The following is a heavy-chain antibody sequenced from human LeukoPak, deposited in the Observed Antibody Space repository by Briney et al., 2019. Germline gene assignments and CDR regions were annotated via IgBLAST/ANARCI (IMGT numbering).Heavy chain of an antibody. CDR3: ARIVPYNYGYVDY. J-gene: IGHJ4*02. D-gene: IGHD5-18*01. CDR2: AYYSGTT. Sequence: SETLSLTCTVSGGSISNYYWSWIRQPPGKGLEWIGYAYYSGTTNYNSSLRGRVTISVDTSKNQLSLKLNSVTAADTAVYYCARIVPYNYGYVDYWGQGTLVTVSS. CDR1: GGSISNYY. V-gene: IGHV4-59*01.